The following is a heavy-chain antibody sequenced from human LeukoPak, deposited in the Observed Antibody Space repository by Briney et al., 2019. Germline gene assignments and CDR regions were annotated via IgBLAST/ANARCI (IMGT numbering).Heavy chain of an antibody. V-gene: IGHV4-34*01. CDR1: GGSFSGYY. CDR3: ARGRPTITMIVVVITRAYAFDI. D-gene: IGHD3-22*01. Sequence: SETLSLTCAVYGGSFSGYYWSWIRQPPGKGLEWIGEINHSRSTNYNPSLKSRVTISVDTSKNQFSLKLSSVTAADTAVYYCARGRPTITMIVVVITRAYAFDIWGQGTMVTVSS. J-gene: IGHJ3*02. CDR2: INHSRST.